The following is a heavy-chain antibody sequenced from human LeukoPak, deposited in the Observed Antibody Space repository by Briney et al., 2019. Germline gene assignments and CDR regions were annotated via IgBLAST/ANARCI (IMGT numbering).Heavy chain of an antibody. D-gene: IGHD6-13*01. CDR3: VRSSSWYDY. Sequence: GGSLRLSCAASGFTFSSYGMGWVRQAPGKGLEWVANIKQDGSEKYYVDSVKGRFTISRDNAKNSLYLQMNSLRAEDTAVYYCVRSSSWYDYWGQGTLVTVSS. CDR2: IKQDGSEK. CDR1: GFTFSSYG. J-gene: IGHJ4*02. V-gene: IGHV3-7*01.